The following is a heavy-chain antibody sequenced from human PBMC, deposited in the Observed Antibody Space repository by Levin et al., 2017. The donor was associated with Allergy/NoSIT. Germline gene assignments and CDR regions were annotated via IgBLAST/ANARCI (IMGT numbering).Heavy chain of an antibody. CDR2: INWNGGST. J-gene: IGHJ3*02. CDR3: ARHRFTMNIHDGFDI. V-gene: IGHV3-20*01. D-gene: IGHD2/OR15-2a*01. CDR1: GFTFDDYG. Sequence: GESLKISCAASGFTFDDYGMSWVRQAPGKGLEWVSGINWNGGSTGYADSVKGRLTISRDNAKNSLYLQMHSLRAEDTALYHCARHRFTMNIHDGFDIWGQGTMVIVSS.